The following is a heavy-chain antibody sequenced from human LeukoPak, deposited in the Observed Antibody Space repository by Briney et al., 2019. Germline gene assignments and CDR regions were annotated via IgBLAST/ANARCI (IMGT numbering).Heavy chain of an antibody. J-gene: IGHJ6*03. CDR3: AKDGAAGTVYYYYYMDV. CDR2: ISWDGGST. CDR1: GFTFDVYA. Sequence: GGSLRLSCAASGFTFDVYAMHWVRQAPGKGLEWVSLISWDGGSTYYADSVKGRFTISRDNSKNSLYLQMNSLRAEDTALYYCAKDGAAGTVYYYYYMDVWGKGTTVTVSS. D-gene: IGHD6-13*01. V-gene: IGHV3-43D*03.